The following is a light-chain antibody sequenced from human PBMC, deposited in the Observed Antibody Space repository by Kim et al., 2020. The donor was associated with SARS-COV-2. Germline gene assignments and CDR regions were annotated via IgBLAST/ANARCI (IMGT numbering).Light chain of an antibody. V-gene: IGLV7-46*01. CDR2: YTS. J-gene: IGLJ3*02. Sequence: PGGTVTLTCGSSTGPVTSDHYPYWIQQKAGQAPRTLIYYTSNKHSWTPARFSGSLLGGKAALTLSGALPEDEADYYCLVYSPVRVFGGGTQLTVL. CDR3: LVYSPVRV. CDR1: TGPVTSDHY.